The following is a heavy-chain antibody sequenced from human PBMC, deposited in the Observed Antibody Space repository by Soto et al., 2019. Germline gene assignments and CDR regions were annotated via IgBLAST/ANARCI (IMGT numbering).Heavy chain of an antibody. V-gene: IGHV4-59*01. CDR1: GGSISSYY. CDR3: ARVGVGYAPRYYYMDV. CDR2: IYYSGST. Sequence: SETLSLTCTVSGGSISSYYWSWIRQPPGKGLEWIGYIYYSGSTNYNPSLKSRVTISVDTSKNQFSLKLSSVTAADTAVYYCARVGVGYAPRYYYMDVWGKGTTVTVSS. D-gene: IGHD5-12*01. J-gene: IGHJ6*03.